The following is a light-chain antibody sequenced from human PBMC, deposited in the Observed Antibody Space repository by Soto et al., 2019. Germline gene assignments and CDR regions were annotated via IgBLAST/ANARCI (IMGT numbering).Light chain of an antibody. Sequence: DIQMTQSPSTLSASVGDRVTITCRASQSVRSWLAWYQQKPGKAPKFLIYDASTLESGVPSRFSGSGSGTEFTLTISSLQPDEFATYYCQQYDDYPLTFGGGTKVEI. CDR1: QSVRSW. V-gene: IGKV1-5*01. CDR2: DAS. CDR3: QQYDDYPLT. J-gene: IGKJ4*01.